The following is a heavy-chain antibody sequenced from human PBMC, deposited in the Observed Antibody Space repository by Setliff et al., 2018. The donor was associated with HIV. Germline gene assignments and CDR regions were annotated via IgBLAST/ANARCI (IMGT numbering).Heavy chain of an antibody. J-gene: IGHJ6*02. V-gene: IGHV3-11*01. Sequence: GGSLRLSCAASGFTFSDYYMTWIRQAPGKGLEWISHISSSGSTIYYADSVKGRFTISRDNSKNMLYLQMDSLRAEDTAVYYCARGRNRNYVVYGMDVWGQGTTVTVSS. CDR2: ISSSGSTI. CDR1: GFTFSDYY. D-gene: IGHD1-7*01. CDR3: ARGRNRNYVVYGMDV.